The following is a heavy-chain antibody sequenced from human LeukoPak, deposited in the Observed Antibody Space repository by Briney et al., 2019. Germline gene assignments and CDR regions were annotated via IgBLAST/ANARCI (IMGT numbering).Heavy chain of an antibody. J-gene: IGHJ4*02. CDR2: IKSTTDGGTT. CDR1: GFTFSSYS. V-gene: IGHV3-15*01. D-gene: IGHD3-10*01. Sequence: GGSLRLSCAASGFTFSSYSMNWVRQAPGKGLEWLGRIKSTTDGGTTHYAAPVKGRFIVSRDDSENTLYLQMDSLKTEDTAVYYCTTDGYMVRGVMPDFWGQGTLVTVSS. CDR3: TTDGYMVRGVMPDF.